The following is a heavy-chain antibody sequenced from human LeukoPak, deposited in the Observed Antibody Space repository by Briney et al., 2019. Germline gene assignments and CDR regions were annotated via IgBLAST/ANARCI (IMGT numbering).Heavy chain of an antibody. Sequence: SVKVSCKASGGTFTSYAISWVRQAPRQGLEWMGRIIPILDLTNYAQKFQGRVTITADKSTSTAYMELSSLGSEDTAVYYCASPDYGGSEPSARGAFDIWGQGTMVTVSS. D-gene: IGHD4-23*01. J-gene: IGHJ3*02. CDR2: IIPILDLT. V-gene: IGHV1-69*04. CDR3: ASPDYGGSEPSARGAFDI. CDR1: GGTFTSYA.